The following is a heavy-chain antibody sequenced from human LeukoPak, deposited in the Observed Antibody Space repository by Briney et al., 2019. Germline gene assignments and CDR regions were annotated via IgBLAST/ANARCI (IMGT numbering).Heavy chain of an antibody. D-gene: IGHD6-13*01. Sequence: PGGSLRLSCAASGFTFSDYYMSWIRQAPGKGLEWVSYISSSGSTIYYADSVKGRFTISRDNAKNSLYLQMNSLRAEDTAVYYCARLAAAGPYYYYYMDVWGKGTTVTVSS. V-gene: IGHV3-11*04. CDR3: ARLAAAGPYYYYYMDV. J-gene: IGHJ6*03. CDR2: ISSSGSTI. CDR1: GFTFSDYY.